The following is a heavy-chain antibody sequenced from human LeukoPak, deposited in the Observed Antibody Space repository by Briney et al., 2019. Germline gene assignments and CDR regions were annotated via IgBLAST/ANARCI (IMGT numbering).Heavy chain of an antibody. CDR3: TTGGLNVILTGYYNRGSYYYGMDV. CDR2: IKSKTDGGTT. J-gene: IGHJ6*04. CDR1: GFTFSNAW. D-gene: IGHD3-9*01. V-gene: IGHV3-15*01. Sequence: GGSLRLSCAASGFTFSNAWMSWVRQAPGKGLEWVGRIKSKTDGGTTDYAAPVKGRFTISRDDSKNTLYLQMNSLKTEDTAVYYCTTGGLNVILTGYYNRGSYYYGMDVWGKGTTVTVSP.